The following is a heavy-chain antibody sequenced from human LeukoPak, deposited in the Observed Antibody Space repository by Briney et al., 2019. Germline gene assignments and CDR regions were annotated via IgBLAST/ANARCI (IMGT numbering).Heavy chain of an antibody. Sequence: PGGSLRLSCAASGFTFSSYEMNWVRQAPGKGLEWVSYISSSGSTIYYADSVKGRFTISRDNAKNSLYLQMNSLRAEDTAVYYCAGDSLLWFGELPYYYYGMDVWGKGTTVTVSS. J-gene: IGHJ6*04. CDR2: ISSSGSTI. V-gene: IGHV3-48*03. D-gene: IGHD3-10*01. CDR1: GFTFSSYE. CDR3: AGDSLLWFGELPYYYYGMDV.